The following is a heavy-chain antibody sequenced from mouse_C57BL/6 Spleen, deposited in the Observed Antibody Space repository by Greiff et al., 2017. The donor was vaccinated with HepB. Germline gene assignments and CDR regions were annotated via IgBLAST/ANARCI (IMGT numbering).Heavy chain of an antibody. J-gene: IGHJ2*01. Sequence: VQLQQSGPELVKPGASVKIPCKASGYTFTDYNMDWVKQSHGKSLEWIGDINPNNGGTIYNQKFKGKATLTVDKSSSTAYMELRSLTSEDTAVYYCARGVYDYDSYYFDYWGQGTTLTVSS. V-gene: IGHV1-18*01. CDR3: ARGVYDYDSYYFDY. CDR2: INPNNGGT. D-gene: IGHD2-4*01. CDR1: GYTFTDYN.